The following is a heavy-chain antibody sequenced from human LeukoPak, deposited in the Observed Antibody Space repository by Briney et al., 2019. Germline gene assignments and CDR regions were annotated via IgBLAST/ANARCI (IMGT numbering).Heavy chain of an antibody. J-gene: IGHJ6*04. Sequence: PGGSLRLSCAASGFTFSSYSMNWVRQALGKGLEWVSSISSSSGYIYYADSVKGRFTISRDNAKNSLYLQMNSLRAEDTAVYYCASLGVSSGPDLDVWGKGTTVTVSS. CDR2: ISSSSGYI. CDR3: ASLGVSSGPDLDV. CDR1: GFTFSSYS. D-gene: IGHD3-22*01. V-gene: IGHV3-21*01.